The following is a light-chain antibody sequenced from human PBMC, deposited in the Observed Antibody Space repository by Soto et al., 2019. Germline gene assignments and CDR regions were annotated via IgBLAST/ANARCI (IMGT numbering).Light chain of an antibody. J-gene: IGLJ2*01. CDR3: CSYAGTSAFVI. CDR1: SSDVGNYNL. V-gene: IGLV2-23*02. CDR2: DVT. Sequence: QSALTQPASVSGSPGQSITISCTGTSSDVGNYNLVSWYQQYPGKAPQLIIYDVTKRPLGVSDRFSGSKSGFTASLTISGLQPEDDADYYCCSYAGTSAFVIFGGGTQLTVL.